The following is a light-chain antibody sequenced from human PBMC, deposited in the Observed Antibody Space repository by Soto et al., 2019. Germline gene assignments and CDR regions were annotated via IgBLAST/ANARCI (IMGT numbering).Light chain of an antibody. J-gene: IGLJ2*01. CDR1: SSDVGAYNF. CDR2: DVS. V-gene: IGLV2-14*01. CDR3: SSYASSSTVV. Sequence: QSVLTQPASVSGSPGQSITISCTGTSSDVGAYNFVSWYQQHPGKAPKLMIYDVSNWPPGVCNRFSGSKSGNTASLTISGLQAEDEADYYCSSYASSSTVVFGGGTKVTVL.